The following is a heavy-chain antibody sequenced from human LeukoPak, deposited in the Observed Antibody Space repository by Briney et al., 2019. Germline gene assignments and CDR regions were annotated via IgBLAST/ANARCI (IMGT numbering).Heavy chain of an antibody. CDR3: ARELREHGVFDI. D-gene: IGHD1-26*01. CDR2: IYSDGST. J-gene: IGHJ3*02. CDR1: GFTVSSNY. V-gene: IGHV3-53*01. Sequence: GGSLRPSCAASGFTVSSNYMSWVRQAPGTGLEWVSEIYSDGSTYYAASVKGRFSISRDNSKNTVYLQMNSLRAEDTAIYYCARELREHGVFDIWGQGTMVTVSS.